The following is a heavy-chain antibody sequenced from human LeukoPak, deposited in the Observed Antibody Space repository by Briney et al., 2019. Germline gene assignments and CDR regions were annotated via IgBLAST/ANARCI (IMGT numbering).Heavy chain of an antibody. J-gene: IGHJ5*01. CDR2: IYYSGGT. CDR1: GGSMTSYY. V-gene: IGHV4-59*08. D-gene: IGHD2-2*01. Sequence: PSETLSLTCTVSGGSMTSYYWSWIRQPPGKGLEWMAYIYYSGGTNYNPSLKSRVTISVNTSKNQFSLKLSSVTAADTAVYYCARHDRSTFSTSWYDSWGQGTLVTVSS. CDR3: ARHDRSTFSTSWYDS.